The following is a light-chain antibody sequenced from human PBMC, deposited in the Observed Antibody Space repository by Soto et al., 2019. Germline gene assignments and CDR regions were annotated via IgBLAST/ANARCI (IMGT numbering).Light chain of an antibody. V-gene: IGLV2-11*01. CDR2: DVS. Sequence: QSALTQPRSVSGSPGQSVTISCTGTSSDVGGYNYVSWYQQHPGKAPKLMIYDVSKRPSGVPDRFSGSKSDNTASLTISGLQAEGEADYYCCSYAGSYTHVFGTGTKVTVL. CDR1: SSDVGGYNY. J-gene: IGLJ1*01. CDR3: CSYAGSYTHV.